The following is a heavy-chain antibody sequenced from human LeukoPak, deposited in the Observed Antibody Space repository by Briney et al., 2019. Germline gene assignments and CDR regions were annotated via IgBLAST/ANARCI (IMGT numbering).Heavy chain of an antibody. J-gene: IGHJ4*02. CDR1: GGSISSSSYY. Sequence: PSETLSLTCTVSGGSISSSSYYWGWIRQPPGKGLEWIGSIYYSGSTYYNPSLKSRVTISVDTSKNQFSLKLSSVTAADTAVYYCARPLRGGGGSFDYWGQGTLVTVSS. CDR2: IYYSGST. V-gene: IGHV4-39*01. D-gene: IGHD1-26*01. CDR3: ARPLRGGGGSFDY.